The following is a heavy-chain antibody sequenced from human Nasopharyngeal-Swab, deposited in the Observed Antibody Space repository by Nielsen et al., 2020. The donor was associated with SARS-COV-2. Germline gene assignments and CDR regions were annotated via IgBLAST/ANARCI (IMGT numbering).Heavy chain of an antibody. J-gene: IGHJ4*02. CDR1: GYTFINYG. D-gene: IGHD6-19*01. CDR3: ARKRGEQWLSQFDY. Sequence: ASVKVSRKASGYTFINYGITWVRQAPGQGLEWMGWSSAYNSNTNYAQKFQGRVTMTTDTSTNTAYMELRRLRSDDTAVYYCARKRGEQWLSQFDYWGQGTLVTVSS. CDR2: SSAYNSNT. V-gene: IGHV1-18*01.